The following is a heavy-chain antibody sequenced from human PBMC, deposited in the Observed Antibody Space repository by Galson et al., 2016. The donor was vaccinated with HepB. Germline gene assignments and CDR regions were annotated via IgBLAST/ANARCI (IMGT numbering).Heavy chain of an antibody. CDR2: ISSSRSPI. Sequence: SLRLSCAVSGFPLSSYNMNWVRQAPGKGLEWVSYISSSRSPIYYADSVKGRSIISRDVAKNSVYLQMNSLRDEDTAVYYCAREGSSGWFRNYYSDYWGQGTLVTVSS. D-gene: IGHD6-19*01. CDR1: GFPLSSYN. J-gene: IGHJ4*02. V-gene: IGHV3-48*02. CDR3: AREGSSGWFRNYYSDY.